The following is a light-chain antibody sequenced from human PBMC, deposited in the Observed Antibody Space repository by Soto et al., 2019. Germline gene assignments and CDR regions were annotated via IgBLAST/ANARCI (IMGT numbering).Light chain of an antibody. CDR1: QSVSSY. CDR2: DGS. CDR3: QQRGSWPLS. J-gene: IGKJ4*01. Sequence: DIVLTQSPDTLSLSPGERATLSCRASQSVSSYLAWYQQKPGQAPRLLIFDGSNRATGIPARFSGSGSGTDFTLTISSLEPEDFVLYYCQQRGSWPLSFGGGTKVEIK. V-gene: IGKV3-11*01.